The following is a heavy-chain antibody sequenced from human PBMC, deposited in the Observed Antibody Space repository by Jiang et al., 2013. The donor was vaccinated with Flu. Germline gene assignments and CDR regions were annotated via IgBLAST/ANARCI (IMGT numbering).Heavy chain of an antibody. D-gene: IGHD4-23*01. CDR3: ARDTRAILTTVVPFDY. J-gene: IGHJ4*02. CDR1: GFTFSSYA. CDR2: ISYDGSNK. V-gene: IGHV3-30-3*01. Sequence: QLLESGGGVVQPGRSLRLSCAASGFTFSSYAMHWVRQAPGKGLEWVAVISYDGSNKYSADSVKGRFTISRDNSKNTLYLQMNSLRAEDTAVYYCARDTRAILTTVVPFDYWGQGTLVSVSS.